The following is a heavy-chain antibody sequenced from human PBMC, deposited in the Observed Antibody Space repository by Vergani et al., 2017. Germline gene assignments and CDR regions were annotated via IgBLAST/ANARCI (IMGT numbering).Heavy chain of an antibody. V-gene: IGHV3-30*18. CDR1: GFTFSLSS. J-gene: IGHJ6*02. CDR2: ITYDGSNK. D-gene: IGHD5/OR15-5a*01. Sequence: VQLVESGGGVVQPGRSLRLSCAASGFTFSLSSMHWVRQAPGKRRAWVAVITYDGSNKYYADSVKGRFPISRDNSKNTLYLQMNSLRAEDTAVYYCAKGKIVSSIKYYYGMDVWGQGTTVTVSS. CDR3: AKGKIVSSIKYYYGMDV.